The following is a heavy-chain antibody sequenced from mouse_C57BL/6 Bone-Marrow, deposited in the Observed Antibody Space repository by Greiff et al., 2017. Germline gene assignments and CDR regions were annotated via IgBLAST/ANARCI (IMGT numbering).Heavy chain of an antibody. D-gene: IGHD1-1*01. CDR3: ARWGTTVVPFAY. Sequence: DVKLVESGGGLVQPGGSLSLSCAASGFTFTDYYMSWVRQPPGKALEWLGFIRNKANGYTTEYSASVKGRFTISRDNSQSILYLQMNALRAEDSATYYCARWGTTVVPFAYGGQGTLVTVSA. J-gene: IGHJ3*01. CDR2: IRNKANGYTT. CDR1: GFTFTDYY. V-gene: IGHV7-3*01.